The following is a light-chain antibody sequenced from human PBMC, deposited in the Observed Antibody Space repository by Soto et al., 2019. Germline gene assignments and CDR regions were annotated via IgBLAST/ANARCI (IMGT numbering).Light chain of an antibody. J-gene: IGKJ1*01. CDR2: AAS. CDR1: QSVSSSY. CDR3: QQYCNSPRT. Sequence: EIVLTQSPGTLSLSPGERATLSCRASQSVSSSYLAWYQQKPGRAPRLLIYAASTRASGIPDRFSGSGSGTDFTLTISRLEPDDFAVYYCQQYCNSPRTFGQGTRVEIK. V-gene: IGKV3-20*01.